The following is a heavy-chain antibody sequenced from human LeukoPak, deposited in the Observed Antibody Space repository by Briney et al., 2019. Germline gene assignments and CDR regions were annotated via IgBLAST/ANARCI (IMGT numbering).Heavy chain of an antibody. V-gene: IGHV3-15*01. CDR2: IKSKTDGGTT. J-gene: IGHJ6*03. CDR3: TTQTYYYYMDV. Sequence: GGSLRLSCAASGFTFINYWMSWVRQAPGKGLEWVGRIKSKTDGGTTDYAAPVKGRFTISRDDSKNTLYLQMNSLKTEDTAVYYCTTQTYYYYMDVWGKGTTVTVSS. CDR1: GFTFINYW.